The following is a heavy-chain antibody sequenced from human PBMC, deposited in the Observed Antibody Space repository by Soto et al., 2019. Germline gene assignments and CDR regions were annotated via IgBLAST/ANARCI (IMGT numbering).Heavy chain of an antibody. J-gene: IGHJ5*02. D-gene: IGHD6-13*01. CDR1: GGSISSSSYY. V-gene: IGHV4-39*01. Sequence: SETLSLTCTVSGGSISSSSYYWGWIRQPPGKWLEWIGSIYYSGSTYYNPSLKSRVTIXXXTXXXXXSLXLXXVTXADTAVYYCARRGYSSFTFDPWGQGTLVTVSS. CDR3: ARRGYSSFTFDP. CDR2: IYYSGST.